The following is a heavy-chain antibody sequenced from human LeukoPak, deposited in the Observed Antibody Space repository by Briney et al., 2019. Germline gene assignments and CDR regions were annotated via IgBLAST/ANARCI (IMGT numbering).Heavy chain of an antibody. J-gene: IGHJ4*02. V-gene: IGHV3-15*01. CDR2: IKSDTEGVTT. CDR3: TAYYYESGTNAPHRVDY. Sequence: GGSLRFSGAASEFTFSNVWMSWVRQAPGKGREWVGRIKSDTEGVTTDYATTVKGRFTISRDDSKNPMYLQMNSLKTEDTAVYYCTAYYYESGTNAPHRVDYWGQGTLVTVSS. D-gene: IGHD3-10*01. CDR1: EFTFSNVW.